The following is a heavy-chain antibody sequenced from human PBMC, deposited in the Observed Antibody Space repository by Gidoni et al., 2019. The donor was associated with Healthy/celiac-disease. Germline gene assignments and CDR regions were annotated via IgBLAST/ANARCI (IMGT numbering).Heavy chain of an antibody. CDR2: ISWNSGSI. V-gene: IGHV3-9*01. CDR3: AKDAVNLYYYYGMDV. J-gene: IGHJ6*02. Sequence: EVQLVESGGGLVQPGRSLSLSCAASGFTFYDYGMHGVRQAPGKGLEWFSGISWNSGSIGYADSVKGRFTISRDNAKNSMYLQMNSLRAEDTALYYCAKDAVNLYYYYGMDVWGQGTTVTVSS. CDR1: GFTFYDYG.